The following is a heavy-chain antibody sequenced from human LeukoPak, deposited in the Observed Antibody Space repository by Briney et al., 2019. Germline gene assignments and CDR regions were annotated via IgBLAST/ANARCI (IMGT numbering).Heavy chain of an antibody. CDR2: VSGSGSST. J-gene: IGHJ4*02. CDR1: GFTFSGSA. D-gene: IGHD3-22*01. CDR3: SKAVETVLISMSDF. V-gene: IGHV3-23*01. Sequence: GGSLRLSCAASGFTFSGSAMSWVRQAPGKGLEWVSGVSGSGSSTYYAGSAKGRFTISRDNSKNTLYLQMSSLRAEDTAIYYCSKAVETVLISMSDFWGQGTLVTVSS.